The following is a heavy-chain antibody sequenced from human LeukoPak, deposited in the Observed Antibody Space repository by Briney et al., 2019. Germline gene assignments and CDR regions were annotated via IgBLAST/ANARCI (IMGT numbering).Heavy chain of an antibody. V-gene: IGHV4-39*01. CDR3: ASLSWSSSLVDY. CDR1: GGSITSSSYY. CDR2: IYYSGST. J-gene: IGHJ4*02. D-gene: IGHD1-26*01. Sequence: SETLSLTCTVSGGSITSSSYYWGWIRQPPGKGLEWIGSIYYSGSTYYNPSLKSQVTISVDTSKNQFSLKLSSVTAADTAVYYCASLSWSSSLVDYWGQGTLVTVSS.